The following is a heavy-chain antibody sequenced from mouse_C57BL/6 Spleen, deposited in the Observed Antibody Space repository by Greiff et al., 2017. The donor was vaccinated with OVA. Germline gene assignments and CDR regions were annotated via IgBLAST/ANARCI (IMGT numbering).Heavy chain of an antibody. CDR3: VRQEDGNYVYYFDY. CDR1: GFSFNTYA. CDR2: IRSKSNNYAT. Sequence: EVQLVESGGGLVQPKGSLKLSCAASGFSFNTYAMNWVRQAPGKGLEWVARIRSKSNNYATYYADSVKDRFTISRDDSESMLYLQMNNLKTEDTAMYYCVRQEDGNYVYYFDYWGQGTTLTVSS. V-gene: IGHV10-1*01. D-gene: IGHD2-1*01. J-gene: IGHJ2*01.